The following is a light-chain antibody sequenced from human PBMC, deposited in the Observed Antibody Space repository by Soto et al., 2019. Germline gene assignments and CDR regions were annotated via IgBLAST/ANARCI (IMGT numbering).Light chain of an antibody. J-gene: IGLJ2*01. V-gene: IGLV2-14*03. CDR3: TSWTTSTTMI. CDR2: DVN. Sequence: QSALTQPPSVSGSPGQSITISCTGTSSDIGAYNFVSWYQQHPGKAPKLMLYDVNIRPSGVSNRFSGSKSGNTASLTISGLQAEDEADYDCTSWTTSTTMIFGGGTQLTVL. CDR1: SSDIGAYNF.